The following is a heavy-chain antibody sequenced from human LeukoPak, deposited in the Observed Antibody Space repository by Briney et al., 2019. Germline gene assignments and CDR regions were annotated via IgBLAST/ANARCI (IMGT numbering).Heavy chain of an antibody. Sequence: GGPLRLSCAASGFTFSSYGMHWVRQAPGKGLEWVAVISYDGSNKYYADSVKGRFTISRDNSKNTLYLQMNSLRAEDTAVYYCAKDKYYGSGSYSDYWGQGTLVTVSS. CDR3: AKDKYYGSGSYSDY. D-gene: IGHD3-10*01. CDR1: GFTFSSYG. CDR2: ISYDGSNK. J-gene: IGHJ4*02. V-gene: IGHV3-30*18.